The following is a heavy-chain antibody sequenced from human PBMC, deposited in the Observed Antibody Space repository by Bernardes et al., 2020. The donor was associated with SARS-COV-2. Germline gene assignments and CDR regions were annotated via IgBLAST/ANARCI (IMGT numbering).Heavy chain of an antibody. Sequence: ETLSLTCAVYDGSFSGYYWSWIRQPPGKGLEWIGEINHSGSTNYNPSLKSRVTISVDTSKNQFSLKLSSVTAADTAVYYCARGWPVTTLYYYYYGMDVWGQGTTVTVSS. CDR1: DGSFSGYY. CDR2: INHSGST. CDR3: ARGWPVTTLYYYYYGMDV. V-gene: IGHV4-34*01. J-gene: IGHJ6*02. D-gene: IGHD4-17*01.